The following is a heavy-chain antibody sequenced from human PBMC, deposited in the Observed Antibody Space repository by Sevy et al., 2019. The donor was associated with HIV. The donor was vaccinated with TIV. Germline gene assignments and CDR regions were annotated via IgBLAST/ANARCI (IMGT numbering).Heavy chain of an antibody. J-gene: IGHJ4*02. CDR3: ARDYCSSTSCYIFDY. CDR1: GFTFSDYY. CDR2: ISSSGSTI. V-gene: IGHV3-11*01. Sequence: GGSLRLSCAASGFTFSDYYMSWIRQAPGKGLGWVSYISSSGSTIYYADSVKGRFTISRDNAKNSLYLQMNSLRAEDTAVYYCARDYCSSTSCYIFDYWGQGTLVTVSS. D-gene: IGHD2-2*02.